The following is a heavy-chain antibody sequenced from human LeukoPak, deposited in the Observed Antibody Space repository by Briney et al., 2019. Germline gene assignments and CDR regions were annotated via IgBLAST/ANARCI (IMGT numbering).Heavy chain of an antibody. Sequence: SETLSLTCTVSGGSISSSSYYWGWIRQPPGKGLEWIGSIYYSGSTYYNPSLESRVTLSVDTSKNQFSLKLSSVTAADTAVYYCAAYSSGYYYFDFWGQGTLVTVSS. J-gene: IGHJ4*02. CDR1: GGSISSSSYY. V-gene: IGHV4-39*01. D-gene: IGHD3-22*01. CDR2: IYYSGST. CDR3: AAYSSGYYYFDF.